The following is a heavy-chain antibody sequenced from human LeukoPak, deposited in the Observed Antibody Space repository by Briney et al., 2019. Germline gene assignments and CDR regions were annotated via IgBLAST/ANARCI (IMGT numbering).Heavy chain of an antibody. CDR2: IYSSGVT. CDR1: GFTVSSNY. D-gene: IGHD4-17*01. V-gene: IGHV3-53*01. Sequence: GGSLRLSCEASGFTVSSNYMNWVRQAPGKGLEWVSIIYSSGVTYYADSVKGRFTISRDNSKNTLYLQMNSVKAEDTAVYYCAREGLYGDYVWSLDYWGQGTLVTVSS. CDR3: AREGLYGDYVWSLDY. J-gene: IGHJ4*02.